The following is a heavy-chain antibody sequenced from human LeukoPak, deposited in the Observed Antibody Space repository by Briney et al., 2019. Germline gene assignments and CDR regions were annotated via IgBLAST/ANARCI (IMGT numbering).Heavy chain of an antibody. V-gene: IGHV3-74*01. CDR1: GFTFSSYW. CDR2: INNDGSST. J-gene: IGHJ4*02. CDR3: AKPRVVTY. D-gene: IGHD2-21*02. Sequence: PGGSLRLSCAASGFTFSSYWMHWVRQAPGKGLVWVSRINNDGSSTSYADSVKGRFTISRDNAKNTLYLQMNSLRAEDMAVYYCAKPRVVTYWGQGTLVTVSS.